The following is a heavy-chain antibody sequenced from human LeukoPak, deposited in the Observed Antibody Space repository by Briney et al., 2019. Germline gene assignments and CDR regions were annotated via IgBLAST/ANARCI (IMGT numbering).Heavy chain of an antibody. V-gene: IGHV3-7*01. J-gene: IGHJ4*02. CDR1: GFTFSSYW. Sequence: GSLRLSCAASGFTFSSYWMTWVRRAPGKGLEWVANIKQDGSEKYYVDSVKVRFTISRDNAKNSLYLQMKSLRAEDTAVYYCARVGEKGEFDYWGQGALVTVSS. CDR2: IKQDGSEK. CDR3: ARVGEKGEFDY. D-gene: IGHD3-10*01.